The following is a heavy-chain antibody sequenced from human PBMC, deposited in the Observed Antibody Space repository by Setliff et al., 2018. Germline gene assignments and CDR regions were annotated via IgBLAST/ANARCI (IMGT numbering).Heavy chain of an antibody. CDR2: IYYSGST. J-gene: IGHJ6*02. V-gene: IGHV4-39*07. CDR1: GGSISSSSYY. Sequence: SETLSLTCTVSGGSISSSSYYWGWIRQPPGKGLEWIGSIYYSGSTYYNPSLKSRVTISVDTPKNQFSLKVSSVTAADTAVYYCARENRYSSGWYSYYYGMDVWGQGTTVTVSS. CDR3: ARENRYSSGWYSYYYGMDV. D-gene: IGHD6-19*01.